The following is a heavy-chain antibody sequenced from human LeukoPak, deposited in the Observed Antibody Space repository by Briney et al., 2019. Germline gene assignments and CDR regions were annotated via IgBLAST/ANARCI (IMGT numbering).Heavy chain of an antibody. CDR2: ISAYNGNT. CDR1: GYTFTSYG. V-gene: IGHV1-18*01. CDR3: ARGDPVEYSSSCVY. Sequence: ASVKVSCKASGYTFTSYGISWVRQAPGQGLEWMGWISAYNGNTNYAQKFQGRVTITADESTSTADMELSSLRSEDTAVYYCARGDPVEYSSSCVYWGQGTLVTVSS. J-gene: IGHJ4*02. D-gene: IGHD6-6*01.